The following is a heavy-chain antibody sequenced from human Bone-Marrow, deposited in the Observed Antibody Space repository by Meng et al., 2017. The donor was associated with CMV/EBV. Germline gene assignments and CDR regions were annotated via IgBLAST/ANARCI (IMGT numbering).Heavy chain of an antibody. Sequence: ASVKVSCKASGYTFTSYGICWVRQAPGQGLEWMGWISAYNGNTNYAQKLQGRVTMTTDTSTSTAYMELSSVTAADTAVYYCAREAADCSSTSCHNWFDPWSQGTLVTVSS. J-gene: IGHJ5*02. CDR2: ISAYNGNT. V-gene: IGHV1-18*01. CDR3: AREAADCSSTSCHNWFDP. CDR1: GYTFTSYG. D-gene: IGHD2-2*01.